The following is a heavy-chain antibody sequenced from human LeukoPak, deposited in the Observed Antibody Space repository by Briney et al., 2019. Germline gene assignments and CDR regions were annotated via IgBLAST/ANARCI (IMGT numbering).Heavy chain of an antibody. Sequence: SETLSLTCTVSGGSISSGGYYRSWIRQPPGEGLEWIGYIYYSGSTYYRPSLKSRVTISLDTSKNQFSLKLSSVTAADTAVYYCARVTTVTTSFHFDYWGQGTLVTVSS. J-gene: IGHJ4*02. CDR3: ARVTTVTTSFHFDY. CDR2: IYYSGST. D-gene: IGHD4-17*01. CDR1: GGSISSGGYY. V-gene: IGHV4-30-4*01.